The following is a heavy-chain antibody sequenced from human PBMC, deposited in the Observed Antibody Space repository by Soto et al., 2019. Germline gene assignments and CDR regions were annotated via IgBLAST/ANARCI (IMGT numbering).Heavy chain of an antibody. CDR3: TRDREDPWDYVDY. CDR1: GFTFGDYA. CDR2: IRSKAYGGTT. J-gene: IGHJ4*02. V-gene: IGHV3-49*03. Sequence: GGSLRLSCTASGFTFGDYAMSWFRQAPGKGLEWVGFIRSKAYGGTTEYAASVKGRFTISRDDSKSIAYLQMNSLKTEDTAVYSCTRDREDPWDYVDYWGQGTLVTVSS.